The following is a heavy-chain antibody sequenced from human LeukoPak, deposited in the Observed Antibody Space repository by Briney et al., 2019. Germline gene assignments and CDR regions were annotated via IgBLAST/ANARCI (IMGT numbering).Heavy chain of an antibody. V-gene: IGHV3-7*01. D-gene: IGHD5-18*01. CDR3: ARGRYSYGLIYYFDY. CDR1: GFTFSSYW. J-gene: IGHJ4*02. CDR2: IKQDGSEK. Sequence: GGSLRLSCAASGFTFSSYWMSWVRQAPGKGLEWVANIKQDGSEKYYVDSVKGRFTISRDNAKNSLYLQVNSLRAEDTAVYYCARGRYSYGLIYYFDYWGQGTLVTVSS.